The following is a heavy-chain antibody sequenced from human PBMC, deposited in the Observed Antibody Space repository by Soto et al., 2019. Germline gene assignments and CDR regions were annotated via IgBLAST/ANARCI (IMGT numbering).Heavy chain of an antibody. D-gene: IGHD5-12*01. J-gene: IGHJ4*02. CDR2: INPNSGGT. CDR3: ARGPEESGYSGQFDY. V-gene: IGHV1-2*04. CDR1: GYTFTGYY. Sequence: ASVKVSCKASGYTFTGYYMHWVRQAPGQGLEWMGWINPNSGGTNYAQKFQGWVTMTRDTSISTAYMELSRLRSDDTAAYYCARGPEESGYSGQFDYWGQGTLVTVSS.